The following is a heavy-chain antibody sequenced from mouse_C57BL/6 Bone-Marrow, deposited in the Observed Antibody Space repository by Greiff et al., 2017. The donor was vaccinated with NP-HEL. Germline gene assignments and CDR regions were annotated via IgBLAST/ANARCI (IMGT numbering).Heavy chain of an antibody. CDR2: INPGSGGT. D-gene: IGHD1-1*01. V-gene: IGHV1-54*01. CDR3: ARERDYYGSSYVNAMDY. Sequence: QVQLQQSGAELVRPGTSVKVSCKASGYAFTNYLIEWVKQRPGQGLEWIGVINPGSGGTNYNEKFKGKATLTADKSSSTAYMQLSSLTSEDSAVYFCARERDYYGSSYVNAMDYWGQGTSVTVSS. CDR1: GYAFTNYL. J-gene: IGHJ4*01.